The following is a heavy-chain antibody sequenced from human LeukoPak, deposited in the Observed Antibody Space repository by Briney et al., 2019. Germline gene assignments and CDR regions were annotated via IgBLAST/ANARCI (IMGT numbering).Heavy chain of an antibody. J-gene: IGHJ6*03. V-gene: IGHV3-30-3*01. Sequence: GGSLRLSCAASGFTFSSYAMHWVRQAPGKGLEWVAVISYDGSNKYYADSVKGRFTISRDNSKNTLYLQMNSLRAEDTAVYYCARDGPYQLRLFYYYMDVWGKGTTVTVSS. D-gene: IGHD2-2*01. CDR1: GFTFSSYA. CDR2: ISYDGSNK. CDR3: ARDGPYQLRLFYYYMDV.